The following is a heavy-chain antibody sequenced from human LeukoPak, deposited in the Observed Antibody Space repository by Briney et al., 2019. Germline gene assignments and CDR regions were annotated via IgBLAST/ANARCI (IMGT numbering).Heavy chain of an antibody. D-gene: IGHD6-13*01. CDR1: GFTFSSYW. CDR2: INGDGRTT. J-gene: IGHJ4*02. Sequence: GGSLRLSCAVSGFTFSSYWMHWVRQFPGKGLVWVSRINGDGRTTSNADFVEGRFTISRDNAKNTLYLQMNSLRAEDTAVYYCAKDAAGPEYWGQGTLVTVSS. V-gene: IGHV3-74*01. CDR3: AKDAAGPEY.